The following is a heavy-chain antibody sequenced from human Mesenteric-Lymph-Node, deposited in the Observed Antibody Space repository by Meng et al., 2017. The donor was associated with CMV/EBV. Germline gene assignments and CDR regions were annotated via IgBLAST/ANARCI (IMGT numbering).Heavy chain of an antibody. V-gene: IGHV3-21*01. CDR1: GFTFSSYS. Sequence: GESLKISCAASGFTFSSYSMNWVRQAPGKGLEWVSSLSSSSSYIYYADSVKGRFTISRDNAENSLYLQMNSLRAEDTAVYYCAREGSGYDYYKYAMDVWGQGTTVTVSS. CDR3: AREGSGYDYYKYAMDV. CDR2: LSSSSSYI. D-gene: IGHD5-12*01. J-gene: IGHJ6*02.